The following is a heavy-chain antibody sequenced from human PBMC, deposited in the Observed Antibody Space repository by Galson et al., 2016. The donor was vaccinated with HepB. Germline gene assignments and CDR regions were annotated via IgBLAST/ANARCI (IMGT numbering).Heavy chain of an antibody. CDR3: ARVYGDHFDY. D-gene: IGHD4/OR15-4a*01. Sequence: TLSLTCTVSGGSFIGGAYYWSWIRQHPGKGLEWIGYIYYSGTTYYNPSLKSRVIISIDTSKNQFSLNLSSVTAADTAVYYCARVYGDHFDYWGQGALAIVSS. CDR2: IYYSGTT. V-gene: IGHV4-31*03. CDR1: GGSFIGGAYY. J-gene: IGHJ4*02.